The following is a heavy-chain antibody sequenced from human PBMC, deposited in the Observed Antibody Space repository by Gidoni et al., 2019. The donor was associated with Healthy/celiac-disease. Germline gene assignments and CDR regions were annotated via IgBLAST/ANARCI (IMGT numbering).Heavy chain of an antibody. V-gene: IGHV1-2*06. Sequence: QVQLVQSGAEVKKPGASVKVSCQASGYTFTGYYMHWVRQAPGQGLEWMGRINPNSGGTNYAQKFQGRVTMTRDTSISTAYMELSRLRSDDTAVYYCARGAVVAATTSPWDYYYYGMDVWGQGTTVTVSS. CDR2: INPNSGGT. J-gene: IGHJ6*02. CDR1: GYTFTGYY. D-gene: IGHD2-15*01. CDR3: ARGAVVAATTSPWDYYYYGMDV.